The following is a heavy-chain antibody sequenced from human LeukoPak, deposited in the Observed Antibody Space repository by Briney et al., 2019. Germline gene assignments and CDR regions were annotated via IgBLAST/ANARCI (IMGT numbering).Heavy chain of an antibody. CDR1: GFTFSSYS. J-gene: IGHJ5*02. CDR3: ARAQTTRHWFDP. Sequence: GGSLRLSCAASGFTFSSYSMNWVRQAPGKGLEWVSSISSSSTYIYYADSVKGRFTISRDNAKNSLYLQMNSLRAEDTAVYYCARAQTTRHWFDPWGQGTLVTVSS. D-gene: IGHD4-17*01. CDR2: ISSSSTYI. V-gene: IGHV3-21*01.